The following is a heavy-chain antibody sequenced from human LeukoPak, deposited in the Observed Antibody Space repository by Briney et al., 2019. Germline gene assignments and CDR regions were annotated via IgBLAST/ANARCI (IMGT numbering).Heavy chain of an antibody. V-gene: IGHV1-2*02. CDR2: INPNSGGT. CDR3: ARDRGGYYSEGVDP. Sequence: GASVKVSCXASGYTFTGYYMHWVRQAPGQGLEWMGWINPNSGGTNYAQKFQGRVTMTRDTSISTAYMELSRLRSDDTAVYYCARDRGGYYSEGVDPWGQGTLVTVSS. CDR1: GYTFTGYY. J-gene: IGHJ5*02. D-gene: IGHD3-3*01.